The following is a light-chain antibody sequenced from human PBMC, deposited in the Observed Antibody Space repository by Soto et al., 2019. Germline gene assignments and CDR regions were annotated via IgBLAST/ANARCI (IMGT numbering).Light chain of an antibody. V-gene: IGLV2-18*02. J-gene: IGLJ1*01. CDR2: EVN. Sequence: SALTQPPSVSGSPGQSVTISCTGTSSDFNNYNRVSWYQRPPGTGPKLIIFEVNNRPSGVPDRFFGSKSGNTASLTVSGLQAEDEADYYCVSFAGGTYVFGTGTKVTV. CDR3: VSFAGGTYV. CDR1: SSDFNNYNR.